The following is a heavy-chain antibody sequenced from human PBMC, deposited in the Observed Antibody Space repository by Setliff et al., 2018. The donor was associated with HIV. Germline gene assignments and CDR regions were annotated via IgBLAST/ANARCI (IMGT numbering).Heavy chain of an antibody. D-gene: IGHD3-10*01. Sequence: GASVKVSCKASGYTFTSYGISWVRQAPGQGLEWMGWISAYNGNTNYAQKLRGRVTMTTDTSTSTAYMELRSLRSDDTAVYYCARDQLLWFGDPGWFDPWGQGTLVTVSS. J-gene: IGHJ5*02. CDR1: GYTFTSYG. V-gene: IGHV1-18*01. CDR2: ISAYNGNT. CDR3: ARDQLLWFGDPGWFDP.